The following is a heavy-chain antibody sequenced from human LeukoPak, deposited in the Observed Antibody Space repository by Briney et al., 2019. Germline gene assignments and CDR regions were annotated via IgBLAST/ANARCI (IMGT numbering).Heavy chain of an antibody. V-gene: IGHV1-18*01. J-gene: IGHJ4*02. CDR1: GYTFSNYG. D-gene: IGHD3-22*01. CDR2: ISAYNGNT. Sequence: ASVKVSCKASGYTFSNYGISWVRQAPGQGLEWLGWISAYNGNTHYAQKLQGRVTLTTDTSTSTACMEVRSLRSDDTAVYFCARVIPDYYDSSGYPLFFDYWGQGTLVTVSS. CDR3: ARVIPDYYDSSGYPLFFDY.